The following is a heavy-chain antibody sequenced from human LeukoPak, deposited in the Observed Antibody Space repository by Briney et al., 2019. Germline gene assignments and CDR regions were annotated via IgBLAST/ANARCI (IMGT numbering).Heavy chain of an antibody. D-gene: IGHD2-15*01. Sequence: SETLSLTCAVYGGSFSGYYWSWLRQPPGKGLEWLGEINHSGSTNYNPSLKSRVTISVDTSKNQFSLKLSSVTAADTAVYYCARGLRSDYYYYMDVWGKGTTVTVSS. CDR1: GGSFSGYY. CDR3: ARGLRSDYYYYMDV. V-gene: IGHV4-34*01. CDR2: INHSGST. J-gene: IGHJ6*03.